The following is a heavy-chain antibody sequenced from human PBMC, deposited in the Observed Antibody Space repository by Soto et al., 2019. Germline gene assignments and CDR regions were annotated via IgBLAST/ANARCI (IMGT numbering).Heavy chain of an antibody. CDR2: ISGSGFKK. CDR1: GFIFENFG. CDR3: AKNQGVELVPLATVDWFDP. V-gene: IGHV3-23*01. Sequence: VSLRLSCAASGFIFENFGMSWVRQAPGKGLEWISSISGSGFKKYYADSVKGRFTISRDNSKSTVYLELNNLSAEDTAVYHCAKNQGVELVPLATVDWFDPWGQGSVVTVSS. J-gene: IGHJ5*02. D-gene: IGHD1-26*01.